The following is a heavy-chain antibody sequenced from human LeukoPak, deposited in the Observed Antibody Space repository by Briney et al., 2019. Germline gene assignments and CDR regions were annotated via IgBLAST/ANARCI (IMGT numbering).Heavy chain of an antibody. Sequence: SVKVSCKASGGTFSSYAISWVRQAPGQGLEWMGRIIPILGIANYAQKFQGRVTITADKSTSTAYMELSSLRSEDTAVYYCAMTYYYGSSGYYYHYWGQGTLVTVSS. CDR3: AMTYYYGSSGYYYHY. CDR2: IIPILGIA. V-gene: IGHV1-69*04. CDR1: GGTFSSYA. D-gene: IGHD3-22*01. J-gene: IGHJ4*02.